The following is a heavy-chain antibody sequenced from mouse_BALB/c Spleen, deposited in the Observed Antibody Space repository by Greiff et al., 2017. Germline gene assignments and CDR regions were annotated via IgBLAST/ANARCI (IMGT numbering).Heavy chain of an antibody. D-gene: IGHD1-1*01. J-gene: IGHJ1*01. CDR3: ARSHYYGSSSHWYFDV. CDR2: ISTYYGDA. CDR1: GYTFTDYA. V-gene: IGHV1S137*01. Sequence: VQVVESGAELVRPGVSVKISCKGSGYTFTDYAMHWVKQSHAKSLEWIGVISTYYGDASYNQKFKGKATMTVDKSSSTAYMELARLTSEDSAIYYCARSHYYGSSSHWYFDVWGAGTTVTVSS.